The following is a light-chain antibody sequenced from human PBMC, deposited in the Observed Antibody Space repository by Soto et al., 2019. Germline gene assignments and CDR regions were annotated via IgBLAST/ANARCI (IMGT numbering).Light chain of an antibody. Sequence: DAVVTQSPDSLAASLGERATINCKSSQSVLYSSNNKNYLAWYQQKPGQPPKLLLYWASTRESGVPDRFSGSGSGTDFTLTISSLQAEDVAVYYCQQYYSTPWTFGQGTKVDIK. V-gene: IGKV4-1*01. CDR3: QQYYSTPWT. CDR1: QSVLYSSNNKNY. CDR2: WAS. J-gene: IGKJ1*01.